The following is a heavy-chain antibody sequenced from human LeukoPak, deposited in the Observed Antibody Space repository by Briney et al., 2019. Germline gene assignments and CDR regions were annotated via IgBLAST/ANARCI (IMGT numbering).Heavy chain of an antibody. D-gene: IGHD5-24*01. Sequence: SETLSLTCTVSGGSISSGSYYWSWIRQPAGKGLEWIGRIYTSGSTNYNPSLKSRVTISVDTSKNQFSLKLSSVTAADTAVYYCGGSRDGYIDYWGQGTLVTVSS. CDR3: GGSRDGYIDY. CDR2: IYTSGST. CDR1: GGSISSGSYY. V-gene: IGHV4-61*02. J-gene: IGHJ4*02.